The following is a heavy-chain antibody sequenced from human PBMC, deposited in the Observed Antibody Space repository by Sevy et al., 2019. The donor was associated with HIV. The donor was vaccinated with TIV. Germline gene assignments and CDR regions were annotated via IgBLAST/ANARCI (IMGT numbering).Heavy chain of an antibody. CDR2: ISSSSSTI. CDR3: ARDLSSGWYGVGDY. D-gene: IGHD6-19*01. V-gene: IGHV3-48*01. CDR1: GFIFSSYG. J-gene: IGHJ4*02. Sequence: GESLKISCAASGFIFSSYGMNWVRQAPGKGLEWISYISSSSSTIYYADSVKGRFTISRDNAKNSLYLQMNSLSAEDTAVYYCARDLSSGWYGVGDYWGQRTLVTVSS.